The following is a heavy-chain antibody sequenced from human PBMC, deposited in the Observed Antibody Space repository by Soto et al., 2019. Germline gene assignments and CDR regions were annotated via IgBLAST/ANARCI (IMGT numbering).Heavy chain of an antibody. D-gene: IGHD3-10*01. CDR3: ARDRGAGRENYFGMDV. CDR1: GFTFDLNG. J-gene: IGHJ6*02. CDR2: ISYDGSDK. Sequence: QMQLVESGGGVVQPGRSLRLSCVASGFTFDLNGLHWVRQAPGKGLEWVTVISYDGSDKYYADSLKGRVTVSRDNSKNTLYLHMDSLRTEDTDIYYCARDRGAGRENYFGMDVWGQGTTVTVSS. V-gene: IGHV3-30-3*01.